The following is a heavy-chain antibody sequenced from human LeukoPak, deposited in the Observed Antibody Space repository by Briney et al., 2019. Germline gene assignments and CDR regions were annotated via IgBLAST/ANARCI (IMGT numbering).Heavy chain of an antibody. J-gene: IGHJ4*02. Sequence: GGSLRLSCAASGFTFTSYGMHWVRQAPGKGLEGVAVISYDGSNKYYADCVKGRFTISRDNSKNTLYLQMNSLRAEDTAEYYCAKLTSQLLDFDYWGQGTLIPVSS. CDR1: GFTFTSYG. CDR2: ISYDGSNK. V-gene: IGHV3-30*18. D-gene: IGHD3-3*02. CDR3: AKLTSQLLDFDY.